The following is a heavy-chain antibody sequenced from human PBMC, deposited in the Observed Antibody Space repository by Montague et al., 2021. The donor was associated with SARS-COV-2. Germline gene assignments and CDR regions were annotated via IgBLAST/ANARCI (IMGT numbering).Heavy chain of an antibody. Sequence: SETLSLTCAVYGGSLSGYYWSWIRQPPEQGLEWIGEINHSSNTKYNPSLKSPVTISIYTSKNQFSLKMTSVTAADTATYYCASGIYPSGSYYNRYYYGLNIWGPGTTVIVSS. V-gene: IGHV4-34*01. CDR2: INHSSNT. J-gene: IGHJ6*02. CDR3: ASGIYPSGSYYNRYYYGLNI. CDR1: GGSLSGYY. D-gene: IGHD3-10*01.